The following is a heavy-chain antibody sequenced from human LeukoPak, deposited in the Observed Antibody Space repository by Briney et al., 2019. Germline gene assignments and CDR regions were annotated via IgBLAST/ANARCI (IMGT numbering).Heavy chain of an antibody. CDR2: ISGSGGST. Sequence: GGSLRLSCAASGSTFSSYAMSWVRQAPGKGLEWVSAISGSGGSTYYADSVKGRFTISRDNSKNTLYLQMNSLRAEDTAVYYCAPYRAYYDFWSGYWALDYWGQGTLVTVSS. J-gene: IGHJ4*02. D-gene: IGHD3-3*01. V-gene: IGHV3-23*01. CDR1: GSTFSSYA. CDR3: APYRAYYDFWSGYWALDY.